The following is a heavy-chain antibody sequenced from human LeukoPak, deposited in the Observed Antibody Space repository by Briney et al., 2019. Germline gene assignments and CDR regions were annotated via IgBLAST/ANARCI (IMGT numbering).Heavy chain of an antibody. V-gene: IGHV3-30-3*01. J-gene: IGHJ4*02. Sequence: GGSLRLSCAASGFTFSDYVMHWVRQAPGKGLEWVAVVSYDGSNQYYADSVKGRFTISRDNSKNTFYLQMNSLRAEDTAVYYCARARGGTSLDYWGQGTPVTVSS. CDR1: GFTFSDYV. CDR2: VSYDGSNQ. D-gene: IGHD3-10*01. CDR3: ARARGGTSLDY.